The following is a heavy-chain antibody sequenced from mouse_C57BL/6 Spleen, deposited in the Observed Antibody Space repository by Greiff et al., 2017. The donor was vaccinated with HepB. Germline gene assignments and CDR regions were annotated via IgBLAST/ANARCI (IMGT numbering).Heavy chain of an antibody. V-gene: IGHV14-4*01. Sequence: EVQLQQSGAELVRPGASVKLSCTASGFNIKDDYMHWVKQRPEQGLEWIGWIDPENGDTEYASKFQGKATITADTSSNTAYLQLSSLTSEDTAVYYCTNRGGNSFAYWGQGTLVTVSA. D-gene: IGHD2-14*01. CDR3: TNRGGNSFAY. CDR1: GFNIKDDY. CDR2: IDPENGDT. J-gene: IGHJ3*01.